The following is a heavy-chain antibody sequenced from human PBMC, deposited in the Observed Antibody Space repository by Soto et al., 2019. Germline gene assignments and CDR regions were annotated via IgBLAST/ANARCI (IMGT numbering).Heavy chain of an antibody. CDR2: IIPIFGTA. Sequence: ASVKVSCKASGGTFSSYAISWVLQAPGQGLEWMGGIIPIFGTANYAQKFQGRVTITADKSTSTAYMELSSLRSEDTAVYYCASLYSSSYYYGMDVWGQGTTVTVSS. CDR1: GGTFSSYA. V-gene: IGHV1-69*06. CDR3: ASLYSSSYYYGMDV. J-gene: IGHJ6*02. D-gene: IGHD6-13*01.